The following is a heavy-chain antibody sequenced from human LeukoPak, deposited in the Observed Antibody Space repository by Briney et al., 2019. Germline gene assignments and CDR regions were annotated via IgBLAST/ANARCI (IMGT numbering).Heavy chain of an antibody. J-gene: IGHJ6*03. CDR3: ARDYGSGSYYRTYYSMDV. D-gene: IGHD3-10*01. Sequence: SETLSLTCAVYDGSFSGYYWSWIRQPPGKGLEWIGEINHSGSTNYNPSLKSRVTISVDTSKNQFSLKLSSVTAADTAVYYCARDYGSGSYYRTYYSMDVWGKGTTVTVSS. CDR1: DGSFSGYY. CDR2: INHSGST. V-gene: IGHV4-34*01.